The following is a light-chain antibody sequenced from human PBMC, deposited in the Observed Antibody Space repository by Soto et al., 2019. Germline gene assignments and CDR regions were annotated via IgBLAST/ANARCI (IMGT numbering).Light chain of an antibody. J-gene: IGKJ1*01. Sequence: EIVITQSPGTLSLSPGERATLSCRASQSVSSYLAWYQQKPGQAPRLLISDASDRATGIPDGFSGSGSGTDFTLTISRLVPEDFAVYYCQQYGHSPVTFGQGTKVDIK. V-gene: IGKV3-20*01. CDR1: QSVSSY. CDR2: DAS. CDR3: QQYGHSPVT.